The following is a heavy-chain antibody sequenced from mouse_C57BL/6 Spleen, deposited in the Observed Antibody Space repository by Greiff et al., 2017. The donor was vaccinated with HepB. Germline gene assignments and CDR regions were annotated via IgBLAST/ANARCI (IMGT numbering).Heavy chain of an antibody. J-gene: IGHJ4*01. CDR3: ARRYGYERCYAMDY. V-gene: IGHV5-9*04. Sequence: EVQLVESGGGLVKPGGSLKLSCAASGFTFSSYTMSWVRQTPEKRLEWVATISGGGGNTYYPDSVKGRFTISRDNAKNTLYLQMSSRRSEDTAVYYCARRYGYERCYAMDYWGQGTSVTVSS. CDR2: ISGGGGNT. CDR1: GFTFSSYT. D-gene: IGHD2-2*01.